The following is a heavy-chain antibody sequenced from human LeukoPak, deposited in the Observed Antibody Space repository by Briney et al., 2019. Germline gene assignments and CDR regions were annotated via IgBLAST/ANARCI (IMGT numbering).Heavy chain of an antibody. CDR2: ISSGGST. Sequence: PGGSLRLSCAASGFTCDDYAMHRVRQAPGKGLEGVSVISSGGSTSYADSVKGRFTISRDNSKNTLYLQMNSLRADDTAVYYCARLTGWGQGTLVTVSS. D-gene: IGHD2-8*02. CDR1: GFTCDDYA. V-gene: IGHV3-66*04. J-gene: IGHJ1*01. CDR3: ARLTG.